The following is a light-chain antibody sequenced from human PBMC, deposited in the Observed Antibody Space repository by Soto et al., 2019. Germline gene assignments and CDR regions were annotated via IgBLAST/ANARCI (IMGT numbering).Light chain of an antibody. CDR1: QSISSW. V-gene: IGKV1-5*03. J-gene: IGKJ1*01. CDR2: KAS. CDR3: QHYNSYPGWT. Sequence: DIQMTQSPSTLSAYVGDRVTITCRASQSISSWLAWYQQKPGKAPKLLIYKASSLESGVPSRFSGSGSGTEFTLTISSLQPDDFATYYCQHYNSYPGWTFGQGTKVEIK.